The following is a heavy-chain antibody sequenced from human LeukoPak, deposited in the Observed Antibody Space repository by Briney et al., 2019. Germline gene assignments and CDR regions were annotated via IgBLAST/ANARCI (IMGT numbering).Heavy chain of an antibody. CDR1: GYTFTGYY. V-gene: IGHV1-2*02. CDR3: ATAGYCSGGSCYSGAFDI. CDR2: INPNSGGT. Sequence: ASVKVSCKASGYTFTGYYMHWVRQAPGQGLEWMGWINPNSGGTDYAQKFQGRVTMTRDTSISTAYMELSRLRSDDTAVYYCATAGYCSGGSCYSGAFDIWGQGTMVTVPS. D-gene: IGHD2-15*01. J-gene: IGHJ3*02.